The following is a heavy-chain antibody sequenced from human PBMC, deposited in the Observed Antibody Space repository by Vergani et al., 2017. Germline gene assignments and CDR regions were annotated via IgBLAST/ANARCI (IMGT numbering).Heavy chain of an antibody. CDR1: GGSFSGYY. Sequence: QVQLQQWGAGLLKPSETLSLTCAVYGGSFSGYYWSWIRQPPGTGLEWIGEINHSGSSNYNPSLKSRVTISVDTSKDTFSLKLSTVTAAETAVYSCAKAGRQLGYCSGGSCQINYFDYWGQGTLVTVSS. J-gene: IGHJ4*02. CDR2: INHSGSS. V-gene: IGHV4-34*01. CDR3: AKAGRQLGYCSGGSCQINYFDY. D-gene: IGHD2-15*01.